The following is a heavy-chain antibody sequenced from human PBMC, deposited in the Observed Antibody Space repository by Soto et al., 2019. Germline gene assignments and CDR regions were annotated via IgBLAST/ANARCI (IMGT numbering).Heavy chain of an antibody. J-gene: IGHJ6*02. D-gene: IGHD1-26*01. CDR1: GFTFSSYA. CDR2: ISGSGDST. CDR3: ARVGRGDYGMDV. V-gene: IGHV3-23*01. Sequence: EVQLLESGGGLVQPGGSLRLSCAASGFTFSSYAMSWVRQAPGKGLEWVSGISGSGDSTYYADSVKGRFTISRDSSKNTLYLQMNSLRAEDTAVYYCARVGRGDYGMDVWGQGTTVTVSS.